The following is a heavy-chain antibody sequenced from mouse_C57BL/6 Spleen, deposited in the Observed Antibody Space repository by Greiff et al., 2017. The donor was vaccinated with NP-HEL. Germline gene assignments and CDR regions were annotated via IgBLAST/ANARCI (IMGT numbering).Heavy chain of an antibody. Sequence: VKLMESGPGLVQPSQSLSITCTVSGFSLTSYGVHWVRQSPGKGLEWLGVIWRGGSTDYNAAFMSRLSITKDNSKSQVFFKMNSLQADDTAIYYCAKRGDYYGDFDVWGTGTTVTVSS. CDR2: IWRGGST. D-gene: IGHD2-4*01. V-gene: IGHV2-5*01. CDR3: AKRGDYYGDFDV. CDR1: GFSLTSYG. J-gene: IGHJ1*03.